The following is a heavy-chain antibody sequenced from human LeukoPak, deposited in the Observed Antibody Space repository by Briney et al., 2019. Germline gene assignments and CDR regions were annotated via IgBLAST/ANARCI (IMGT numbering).Heavy chain of an antibody. D-gene: IGHD5-18*01. CDR2: IYYSGST. Sequence: SETLSLTCTVSGGSISTTSNYWGWIRQPPRKGLEWIGTIYYSGSTYYNPTLKSRVTISVDTSKNQFSLKLSSVTAADTAVFYCARRRGDGYSYGVRDAFGMWGQGTMVTVSS. J-gene: IGHJ3*02. V-gene: IGHV4-39*01. CDR1: GGSISTTSNY. CDR3: ARRRGDGYSYGVRDAFGM.